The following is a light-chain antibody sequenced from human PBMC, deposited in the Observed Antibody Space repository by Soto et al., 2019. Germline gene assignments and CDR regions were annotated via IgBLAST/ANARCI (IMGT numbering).Light chain of an antibody. CDR3: QVWDSSSDHVI. J-gene: IGLJ2*01. V-gene: IGLV3-21*02. CDR1: NIGSKS. Sequence: SYELTQPPSVSVAPGQTATIACGGNNIGSKSIHWYQQRPGQAPVLVVYDDSDRPSGIPERFSGSNSGNTATLTISRVDAGDEADYYCQVWDSSSDHVIFGGGTKLTVL. CDR2: DDS.